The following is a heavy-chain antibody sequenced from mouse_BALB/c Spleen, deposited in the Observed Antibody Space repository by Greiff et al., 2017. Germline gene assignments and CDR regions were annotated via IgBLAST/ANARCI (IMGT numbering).Heavy chain of an antibody. Sequence: EVQLVESGGDLVKPGGSLKLSCAASGFTFSSYGMSWVRQTPDKRLEWVATISSGGSYTYYPDSVKGRFTISRDNAKNTLYLQMSSLKSEDTAMYYCARQGSTMITTEDYAMDYWGQGTSVTVSS. CDR1: GFTFSSYG. D-gene: IGHD2-4*01. J-gene: IGHJ4*01. V-gene: IGHV5-6*01. CDR3: ARQGSTMITTEDYAMDY. CDR2: ISSGGSYT.